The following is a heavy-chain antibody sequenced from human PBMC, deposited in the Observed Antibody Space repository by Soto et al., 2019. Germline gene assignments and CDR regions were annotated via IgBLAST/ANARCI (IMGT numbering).Heavy chain of an antibody. CDR2: ISSSGSTI. D-gene: IGHD2-15*01. V-gene: IGHV3-11*01. CDR3: ARDRVDQAGVADY. CDR1: GFTFGDYY. J-gene: IGHJ4*01. Sequence: GESLRLSCAASGFTFGDYYMSWIRQAPGKWLEWVSYISSSGSTIYYADSVKGRFTISRDNAKNSLYLQMNSLRAEDTAVYYCARDRVDQAGVADYWGHGTLVTVSS.